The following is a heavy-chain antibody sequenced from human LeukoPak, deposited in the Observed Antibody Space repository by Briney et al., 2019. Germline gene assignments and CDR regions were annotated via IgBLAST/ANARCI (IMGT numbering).Heavy chain of an antibody. D-gene: IGHD3-10*02. J-gene: IGHJ6*04. Sequence: GGSLRLSCAASGFTFRSYGMSWVRQAPGKGLEWVSYISSSGSTIYYADSVKGRFTISRDNAKNSLYLQMNSLRAEDTAVYYCAELGITMIGGVWGKGTTVTISS. CDR1: GFTFRSYG. CDR3: AELGITMIGGV. CDR2: ISSSGSTI. V-gene: IGHV3-48*04.